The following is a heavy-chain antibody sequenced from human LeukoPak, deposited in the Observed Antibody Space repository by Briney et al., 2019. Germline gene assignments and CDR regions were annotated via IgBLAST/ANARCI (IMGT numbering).Heavy chain of an antibody. Sequence: PSETLSLTCTVSGGSISSNTYYWAWIRQPPGKGLEWIGSIYHTGTTYYNPSLKSRVTISVDTSSNRFSLQPRSVTAADTATYYCASPSKWELSDLGCWGRGTLVTVSS. D-gene: IGHD1-26*01. CDR3: ASPSKWELSDLGC. J-gene: IGHJ4*01. CDR1: GGSISSNTYY. V-gene: IGHV4-39*01. CDR2: IYHTGTT.